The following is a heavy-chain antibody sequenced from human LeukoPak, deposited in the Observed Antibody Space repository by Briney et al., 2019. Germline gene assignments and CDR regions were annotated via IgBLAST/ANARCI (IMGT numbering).Heavy chain of an antibody. J-gene: IGHJ3*02. Sequence: GGSLRLSCAASGFTFSSYEMNWVRQAPGTGLESVSYITSSSSTIYYADSVKGRFTISRDNAKNSLYLQMNSLRAEDTAVYYCAREGALTVTKDAFDIWGQGTMVTVSS. CDR3: AREGALTVTKDAFDI. CDR2: ITSSSSTI. D-gene: IGHD4-17*01. V-gene: IGHV3-48*03. CDR1: GFTFSSYE.